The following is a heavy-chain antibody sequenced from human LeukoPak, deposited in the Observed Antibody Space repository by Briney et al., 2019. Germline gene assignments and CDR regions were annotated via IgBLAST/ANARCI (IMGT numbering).Heavy chain of an antibody. CDR2: ISSSGSTI. CDR1: GFTFSSYE. J-gene: IGHJ6*02. CDR3: ARDSYVDTAAGVMDV. V-gene: IGHV3-48*03. Sequence: QAGGSLRLSCAASGFTFSSYEMNWVRQAPGKGLEWVSYISSSGSTIYYADSVKGRFTISRDNSKNTLYLQMNSLRAEDTAVYYCARDSYVDTAAGVMDVWGQGTTVTVSS. D-gene: IGHD5-18*01.